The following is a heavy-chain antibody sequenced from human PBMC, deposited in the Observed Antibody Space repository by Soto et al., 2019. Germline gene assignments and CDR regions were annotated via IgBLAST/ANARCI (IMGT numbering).Heavy chain of an antibody. J-gene: IGHJ4*02. CDR1: GFTFSDFT. CDR2: TRNRGHGYAT. Sequence: EVQLVESGGGLVQPGGSLKLSCAASGFTFSDFTIHWVRQASGKGREWVGRTRNRGHGYATEYAASVKGRFTISRDNSKNTAYLQMNSLKTDDTAVYYCTRHDPSGHSDYWGQGTLVTVSS. V-gene: IGHV3-73*02. CDR3: TRHDPSGHSDY.